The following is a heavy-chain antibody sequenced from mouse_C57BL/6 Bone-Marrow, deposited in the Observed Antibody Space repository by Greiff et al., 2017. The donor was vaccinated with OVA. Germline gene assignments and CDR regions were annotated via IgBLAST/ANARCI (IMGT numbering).Heavy chain of an antibody. J-gene: IGHJ4*01. Sequence: EVMLVESGGGLVQPGGSLKLSCAASGFTFSDYGMAWVRQAPRKGPEWVAFISNLAYSIYYADTVTGRFTISRENAKNTLYLEMSSLRSEDTAMYYCARHDYDERHYDAMDYWGQGTSVTVSS. CDR3: ARHDYDERHYDAMDY. CDR1: GFTFSDYG. V-gene: IGHV5-15*01. CDR2: ISNLAYSI. D-gene: IGHD2-4*01.